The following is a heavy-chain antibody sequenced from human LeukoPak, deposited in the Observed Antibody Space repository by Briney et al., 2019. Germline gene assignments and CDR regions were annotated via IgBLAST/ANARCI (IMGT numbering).Heavy chain of an antibody. V-gene: IGHV3-23*01. CDR1: EFTFSSYA. Sequence: GGSLRLSCAASEFTFSSYAMSWVRQAPGKGLEWVAAISGSDGSTSYADSVKGRFTISRDNSKNTLYLQINSLRAEDTAVYYCAKDLRLFVSGSYFDYWGQGTLVTVSS. CDR2: ISGSDGST. D-gene: IGHD1-26*01. J-gene: IGHJ4*02. CDR3: AKDLRLFVSGSYFDY.